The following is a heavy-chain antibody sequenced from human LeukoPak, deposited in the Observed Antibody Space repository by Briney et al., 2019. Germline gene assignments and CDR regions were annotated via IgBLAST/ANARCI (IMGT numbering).Heavy chain of an antibody. Sequence: ASVNVSRKASGGTFSYYAINWVRPAPGQGLAWMGRIIAVLNIRDYAQRFRDSVTFSADKSATTAYMELSSLRSEDTAVYYCARDMNYYDNSSYDYWGQGTLVTVSS. D-gene: IGHD3-22*01. CDR3: ARDMNYYDNSSYDY. CDR2: IIAVLNIR. CDR1: GGTFSYYA. V-gene: IGHV1-69*04. J-gene: IGHJ4*02.